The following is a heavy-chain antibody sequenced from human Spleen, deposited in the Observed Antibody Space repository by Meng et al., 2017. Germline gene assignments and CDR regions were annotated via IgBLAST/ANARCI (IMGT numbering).Heavy chain of an antibody. V-gene: IGHV4-34*01. Sequence: QVDLQLVGAGLVKPSEPLSLTFAVYGGSFNNYYWSWLRQPPGKGLEWIGEINHSGSTNYKPSLKSRVTISVDTSKNQFSLKLSSVTAADTAVYYCARGEGRQQLIRRPRFDPWGQGTLVTVSS. J-gene: IGHJ5*02. CDR1: GGSFNNYY. D-gene: IGHD5-18*01. CDR3: ARGEGRQQLIRRPRFDP. CDR2: INHSGST.